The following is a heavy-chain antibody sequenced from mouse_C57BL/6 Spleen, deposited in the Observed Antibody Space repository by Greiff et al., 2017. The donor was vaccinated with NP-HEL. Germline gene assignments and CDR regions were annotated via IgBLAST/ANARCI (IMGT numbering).Heavy chain of an antibody. Sequence: QVQLQQSGAELVRPGASVTLSYKASGYTFTDYEMHWVKQTPVHGLEWIGAIDPETGGTAYNQKFKGKAILTADKSSSTAYMELRSLTSEDSAVYYCTRENYGYDVAYWGQGTLVTVSA. D-gene: IGHD2-2*01. CDR1: GYTFTDYE. CDR3: TRENYGYDVAY. J-gene: IGHJ3*01. CDR2: IDPETGGT. V-gene: IGHV1-15*01.